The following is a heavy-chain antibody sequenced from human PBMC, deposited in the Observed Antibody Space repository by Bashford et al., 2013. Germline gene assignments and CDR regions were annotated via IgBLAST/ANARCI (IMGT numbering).Heavy chain of an antibody. Sequence: SGPTLVKPTQTLTLTCTVSGFSLTTRGLGVGWIRQPPGKALEWLAHIYGNDEKEYNPSLKNRLTINPDTSKNQFSLQLNSVTPEDTAVYYCARGPGQFFYWGQGNVVTVSS. D-gene: IGHD5-24*01. CDR2: IYGNDEK. CDR1: GFSLTTRGLG. CDR3: ARGPGQFFY. J-gene: IGHJ4*02. V-gene: IGHV2-5*01.